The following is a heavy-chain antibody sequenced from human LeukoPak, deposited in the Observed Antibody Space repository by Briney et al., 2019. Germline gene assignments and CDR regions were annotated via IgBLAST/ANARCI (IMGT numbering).Heavy chain of an antibody. J-gene: IGHJ4*02. D-gene: IGHD6-6*01. Sequence: ASVKVSCKASGYSFTAHFMHWIRQAPGQGPEWMGQSNADSLGTKYAPKFQGRVTMTRDTSIATAYMELTSLTSDDTAAYFCVREPYSRSSDRHERTFDYWGQGTLVTVSS. V-gene: IGHV1-2*06. CDR2: SNADSLGT. CDR3: VREPYSRSSDRHERTFDY. CDR1: GYSFTAHF.